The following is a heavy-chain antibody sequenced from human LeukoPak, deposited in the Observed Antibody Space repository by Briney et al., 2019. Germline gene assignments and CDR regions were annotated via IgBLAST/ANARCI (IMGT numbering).Heavy chain of an antibody. CDR2: IRYDGNIK. CDR3: AKPTSLKDANYGLTVTNL. D-gene: IGHD3-10*01. CDR1: GFNFSAYG. Sequence: GGSLRLSCAASGFNFSAYGMHWVRQAPGKGLEWVTFIRYDGNIKYYADSVKGRFTISRDNSRNTLDLQMNSLRVEDTAVYYCAKPTSLKDANYGLTVTNLWGQGILVTVSS. J-gene: IGHJ5*02. V-gene: IGHV3-30*02.